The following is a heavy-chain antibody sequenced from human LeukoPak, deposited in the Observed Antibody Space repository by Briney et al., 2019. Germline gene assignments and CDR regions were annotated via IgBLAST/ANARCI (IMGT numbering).Heavy chain of an antibody. J-gene: IGHJ4*02. CDR1: GLTFRNAW. CDR3: TTGVMITFGGVIVFDY. V-gene: IGHV3-15*01. Sequence: PGGSLRLSCAASGLTFRNAWMSWVRQAPGKGLEWVGRIKSKTDGGTTDYAAPVKGRFTISRDDSKNTLYLQMNSLKTEDTAVYYCTTGVMITFGGVIVFDYWGQGTLVTVSS. D-gene: IGHD3-16*02. CDR2: IKSKTDGGTT.